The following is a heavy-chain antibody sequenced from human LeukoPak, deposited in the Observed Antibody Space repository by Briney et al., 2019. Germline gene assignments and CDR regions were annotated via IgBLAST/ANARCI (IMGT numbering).Heavy chain of an antibody. Sequence: SETLSLTCTVSGGSISSSSYYWGWIRQPPGKGLEWIGSIYYSGSTYYNPSLKSRVTISVDTSKNQFSLKLSSVTAADTAVYSCARGLYYYDSSGPHFDYWGQGTLDTVSS. V-gene: IGHV4-39*07. J-gene: IGHJ4*02. CDR2: IYYSGST. CDR1: GGSISSSSYY. D-gene: IGHD3-22*01. CDR3: ARGLYYYDSSGPHFDY.